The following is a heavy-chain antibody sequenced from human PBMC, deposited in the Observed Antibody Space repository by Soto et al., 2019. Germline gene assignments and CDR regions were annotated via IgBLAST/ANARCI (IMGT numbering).Heavy chain of an antibody. V-gene: IGHV4-39*01. CDR3: ASSFSRIAVAVDY. CDR2: IYYSGST. D-gene: IGHD6-19*01. CDR1: GGSISSSSYY. J-gene: IGHJ4*02. Sequence: SYTLSLTFTVSGGSISSSSYYLCLILHPPGKGLEWIWSIYYSGSTYYNPSLKSRVTISVDTSKNQFSLKLSSVTAADTAVYYCASSFSRIAVAVDYWGQGTLVTVSS.